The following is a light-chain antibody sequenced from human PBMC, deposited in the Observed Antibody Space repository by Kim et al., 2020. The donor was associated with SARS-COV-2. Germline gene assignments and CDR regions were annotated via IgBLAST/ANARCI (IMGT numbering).Light chain of an antibody. J-gene: IGKJ4*01. CDR3: QQYNDWPLLT. V-gene: IGKV3-15*01. Sequence: IVMTQSPATLSLSPGERVTLSCRASQSVKNNLAWYQQRPGQAPRLLIYGASTRATDISARFSGSGSGTEFTLTIRSLQSEDLAVYYCQQYNDWPLLTFGGGTKLEI. CDR2: GAS. CDR1: QSVKNN.